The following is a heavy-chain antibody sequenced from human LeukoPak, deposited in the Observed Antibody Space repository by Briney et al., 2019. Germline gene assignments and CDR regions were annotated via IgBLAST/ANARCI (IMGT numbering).Heavy chain of an antibody. V-gene: IGHV1-3*01. Sequence: ASVKVSCKASGYTFTSYAMHWVRQAPGQRLEWMGWINAGNGNTKYSQKFQGRVTITRDTSASTAYMELSSLRSEDTAVYYCARGRRIRFLEWLLGYMDVWGKGTTVTVSS. D-gene: IGHD3-3*01. CDR2: INAGNGNT. CDR1: GYTFTSYA. J-gene: IGHJ6*03. CDR3: ARGRRIRFLEWLLGYMDV.